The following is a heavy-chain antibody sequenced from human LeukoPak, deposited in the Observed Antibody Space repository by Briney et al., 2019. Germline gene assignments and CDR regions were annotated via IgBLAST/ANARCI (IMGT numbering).Heavy chain of an antibody. CDR2: INSDSGVT. CDR3: ARNFDMKGFDP. V-gene: IGHV1-2*02. CDR1: VYTFTHYY. J-gene: IGHJ5*02. D-gene: IGHD3-9*01. Sequence: ASVTVTLMSSVYTFTHYYIYSVRQAPAQRLEWMGWINSDSGVTKDAQKFQGRVTMTRDTSITTVYMDLTRLTSDDTAVYYCARNFDMKGFDPWGQGTLVTVSS.